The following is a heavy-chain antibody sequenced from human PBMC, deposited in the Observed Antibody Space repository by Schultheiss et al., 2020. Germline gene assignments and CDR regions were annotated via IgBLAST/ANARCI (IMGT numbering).Heavy chain of an antibody. Sequence: GESLKISCAASGFTFSSYSMNWVRQAPGKGLEWVSSISSSSSYIYYADSVKGRFTISRDNAKNSLYLQMNSLRAEDTAVYYCARDISGYDSEVGFDYWGQGTLVTVSS. V-gene: IGHV3-21*01. CDR1: GFTFSSYS. J-gene: IGHJ4*02. D-gene: IGHD5-12*01. CDR2: ISSSSSYI. CDR3: ARDISGYDSEVGFDY.